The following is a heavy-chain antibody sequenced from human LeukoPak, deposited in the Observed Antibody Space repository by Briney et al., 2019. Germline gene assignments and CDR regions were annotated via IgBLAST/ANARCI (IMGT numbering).Heavy chain of an antibody. CDR2: INSDGSST. V-gene: IGHV3-74*01. CDR3: AKDMRYYDSSGYYSYFDY. J-gene: IGHJ4*02. CDR1: GFTFSSYW. Sequence: GGSLRLSCAASGFTFSSYWMHWVRQAPGKGLVWVSRINSDGSSTSYADSVKGRFTISRDNAKNSLYLQMNSLRAEDTALYYCAKDMRYYDSSGYYSYFDYWGQGTLVTVSS. D-gene: IGHD3-22*01.